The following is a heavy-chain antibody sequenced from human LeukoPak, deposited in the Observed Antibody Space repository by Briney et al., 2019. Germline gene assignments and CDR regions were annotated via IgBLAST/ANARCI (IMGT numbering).Heavy chain of an antibody. Sequence: SETLSLTCTVSGGSISSYYWTWIRQPPGKGLERIGYIYYSGSTNYNPSLKSRVTISVDTSKNQFSLKLSSVAAADTAVYYCARSSGSGSYLSQYYFDYWGQGTLVTVSS. J-gene: IGHJ4*02. D-gene: IGHD3-10*01. V-gene: IGHV4-59*01. CDR1: GGSISSYY. CDR2: IYYSGST. CDR3: ARSSGSGSYLSQYYFDY.